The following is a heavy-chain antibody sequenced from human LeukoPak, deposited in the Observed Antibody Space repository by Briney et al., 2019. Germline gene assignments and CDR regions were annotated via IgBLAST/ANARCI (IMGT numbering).Heavy chain of an antibody. Sequence: PSETLSLTCTVSGGSLSSYYWNWMRQPPGKGLEWIGYIDYSGSTNYNPSLKSRVTISVDTSKNQFSLKLSSVTAADTAVYYCARQSRRYSYVEQYNWFDPWGQGTLVTVSS. CDR2: IDYSGST. D-gene: IGHD5-18*01. CDR3: ARQSRRYSYVEQYNWFDP. J-gene: IGHJ5*02. CDR1: GGSLSSYY. V-gene: IGHV4-59*08.